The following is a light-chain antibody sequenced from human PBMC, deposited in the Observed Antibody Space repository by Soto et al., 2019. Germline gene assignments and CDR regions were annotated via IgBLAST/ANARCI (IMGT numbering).Light chain of an antibody. J-gene: IGKJ5*01. CDR2: GAS. Sequence: EIVMTQSPATLSVAPGERATLSCRAFQSVTSAYMAWYQQKPGQAPRLLIYGASSRATGIPDRFSGSGSGTDFTLTISRLEPEDFAVYYCQQYGSSPITLGQGTRLEIK. CDR3: QQYGSSPIT. CDR1: QSVTSAY. V-gene: IGKV3-20*01.